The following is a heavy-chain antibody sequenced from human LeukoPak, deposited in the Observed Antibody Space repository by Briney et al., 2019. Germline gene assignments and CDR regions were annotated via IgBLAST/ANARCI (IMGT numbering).Heavy chain of an antibody. D-gene: IGHD2-2*01. Sequence: ASVKVSCKASGYTFTGYYMHWVRQAPGQGLEWMGRINPNSGGTNYAQKFQGRVTMTRDTSISTAYMELTRLRSDDTAVYYCAREKVRQSGMDVWGQGTTVTVSS. CDR1: GYTFTGYY. CDR3: AREKVRQSGMDV. CDR2: INPNSGGT. V-gene: IGHV1-2*06. J-gene: IGHJ6*02.